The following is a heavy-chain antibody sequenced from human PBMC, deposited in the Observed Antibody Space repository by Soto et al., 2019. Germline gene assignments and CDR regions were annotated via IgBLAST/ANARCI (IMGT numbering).Heavy chain of an antibody. Sequence: QVQLVESGGGVVQPGRSLRLSCAASGFTFSSYGMHWVRQAPGKGLEWVAVILYDGSNKYYADSVKGRFTISRDNSKNTLYLQMNSLRAEDTAVYYCAKDLPEGIVVVTAILDYWGQGTLVTVSS. D-gene: IGHD2-21*02. CDR3: AKDLPEGIVVVTAILDY. CDR2: ILYDGSNK. V-gene: IGHV3-30*18. J-gene: IGHJ4*02. CDR1: GFTFSSYG.